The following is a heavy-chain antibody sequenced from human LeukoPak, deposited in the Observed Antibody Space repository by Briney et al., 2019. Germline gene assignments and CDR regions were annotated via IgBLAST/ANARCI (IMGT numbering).Heavy chain of an antibody. V-gene: IGHV1-69*04. D-gene: IGHD4-17*01. CDR2: IIPILGIA. CDR3: ARPRPDDYGDYSFDY. J-gene: IGHJ4*02. CDR1: GGTFSSYA. Sequence: SVNVSCNASGGTFSSYAIIWVRDAPGPGLGQMGKIIPILGIANYAQKFQGRVTITADKSTSTAYMELSSLRSEDTAVYYCARPRPDDYGDYSFDYWGQGTLVTVSS.